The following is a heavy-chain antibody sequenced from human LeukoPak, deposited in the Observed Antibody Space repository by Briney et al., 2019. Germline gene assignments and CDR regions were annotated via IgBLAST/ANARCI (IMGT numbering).Heavy chain of an antibody. CDR2: ISGSGSST. J-gene: IGHJ4*01. V-gene: IGHV3-23*01. D-gene: IGHD3-3*01. CDR3: AKNPYYDFWSGYEYFDY. CDR1: GFTFSSYA. Sequence: PGGSLRLSCAASGFTFSSYAMSWVRQAPGKGLEWVSAISGSGSSTYYADSVKGRFTISRDNSKNTLYLQMNSLRAEDTAVYYCAKNPYYDFWSGYEYFDYWGHGTLVTVSS.